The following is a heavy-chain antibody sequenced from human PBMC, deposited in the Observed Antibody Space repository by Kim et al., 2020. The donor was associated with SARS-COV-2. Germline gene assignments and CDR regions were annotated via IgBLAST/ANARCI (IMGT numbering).Heavy chain of an antibody. Sequence: ASVKVSCKASGYTFTSYDINWVQQATGQGLEWMGWMNPNSGNTGYAQKFQGRVTMTRNTSISTAYMELSSLRSEDTAVYYCAREGPIAVADLEGYYYYGMDVWGQGTTVTVSS. CDR1: GYTFTSYD. V-gene: IGHV1-8*01. J-gene: IGHJ6*02. CDR2: MNPNSGNT. D-gene: IGHD6-19*01. CDR3: AREGPIAVADLEGYYYYGMDV.